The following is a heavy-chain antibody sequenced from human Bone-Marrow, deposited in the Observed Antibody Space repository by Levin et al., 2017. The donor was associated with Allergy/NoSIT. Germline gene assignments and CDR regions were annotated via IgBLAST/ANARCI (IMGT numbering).Heavy chain of an antibody. Sequence: GGSLRLSCKASGFAFTDYYMHWVRQAPGQGLEWLGWINPNNGATKYALKFQDRVTMTRDTSISPAYMEFRRLRSDDTAVCDCARAPAVPRDGYFDLWGRGTLVSVSS. J-gene: IGHJ2*01. CDR3: ARAPAVPRDGYFDL. D-gene: IGHD4-17*01. CDR1: GFAFTDYY. V-gene: IGHV1-2*02. CDR2: INPNNGAT.